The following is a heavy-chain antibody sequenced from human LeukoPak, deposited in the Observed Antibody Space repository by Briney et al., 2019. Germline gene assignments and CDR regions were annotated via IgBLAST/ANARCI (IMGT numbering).Heavy chain of an antibody. CDR2: ISPIFGTA. D-gene: IGHD3-9*01. CDR3: AREVLPYYDILTGYYGAYYFDY. V-gene: IGHV1-69*13. Sequence: GASVKVSCKASGGTFSSYAISWVRQAPGQGLEWMGGISPIFGTANYAQKFQGRVTITADESTSTAYMELSSLRSEDTAVYYCAREVLPYYDILTGYYGAYYFDYWGQGTLVTVSS. J-gene: IGHJ4*02. CDR1: GGTFSSYA.